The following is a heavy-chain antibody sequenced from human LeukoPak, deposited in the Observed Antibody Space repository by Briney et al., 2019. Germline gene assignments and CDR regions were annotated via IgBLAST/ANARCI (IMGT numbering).Heavy chain of an antibody. CDR1: GYTFTGYY. V-gene: IGHV1-2*02. J-gene: IGHJ5*02. Sequence: ASVKVSCKASGYTFTGYYMRWVRQAPGQGLEWMGWINPNSGGTNYAQKFQGRVTMTRDTSISTAYMELSRLRSDDTAVYYCARAFIVVVPAASAWFDPWGQGTLVTVSS. CDR2: INPNSGGT. CDR3: ARAFIVVVPAASAWFDP. D-gene: IGHD2-2*01.